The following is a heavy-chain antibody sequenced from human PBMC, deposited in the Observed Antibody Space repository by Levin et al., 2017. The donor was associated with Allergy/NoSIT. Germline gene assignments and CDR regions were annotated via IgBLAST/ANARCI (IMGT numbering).Heavy chain of an antibody. Sequence: GGSLRLSCAASGFTFSSYAMHWVRQAPGKGLEWVAVISYDGSNKYYADSVKGRFTISRDNSKNTLYLQMNSLRAEDTAVYYCARDDHYGYEDYWGQGTLVTVSS. J-gene: IGHJ4*02. V-gene: IGHV3-30-3*01. D-gene: IGHD5-18*01. CDR3: ARDDHYGYEDY. CDR2: ISYDGSNK. CDR1: GFTFSSYA.